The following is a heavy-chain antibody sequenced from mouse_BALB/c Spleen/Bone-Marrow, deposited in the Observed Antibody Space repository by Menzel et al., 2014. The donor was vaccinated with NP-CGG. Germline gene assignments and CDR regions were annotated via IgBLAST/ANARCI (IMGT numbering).Heavy chain of an antibody. D-gene: IGHD2-1*01. V-gene: IGHV1S81*02. Sequence: QVQLQQSGAELVKPGASVKLSCKASGYTFTSYYMFWVKQRPGQGLEWIGGINPSNGANNFNEKFKSKATLTVDKSSSTAYMQLRSLTSEYSAVYYCSRGGNFDVMDYWGQGTSVTVSS. CDR3: SRGGNFDVMDY. J-gene: IGHJ4*01. CDR2: INPSNGAN. CDR1: GYTFTSYY.